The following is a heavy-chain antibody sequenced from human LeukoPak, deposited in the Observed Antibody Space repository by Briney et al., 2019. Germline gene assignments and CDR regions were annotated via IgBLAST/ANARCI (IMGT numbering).Heavy chain of an antibody. D-gene: IGHD6-6*01. CDR1: GFTFSSYG. CDR2: ISSSSSTI. Sequence: PGGSLRLSCAASGFTFSSYGMDRVRQAPGKGLEWVSYISSSSSTIYYANSVKGRFTISRDNAKNSLFLQMNSLRAEDTAVYYCTRGGAARPDYWGQGTLVTVSS. J-gene: IGHJ4*02. CDR3: TRGGAARPDY. V-gene: IGHV3-48*01.